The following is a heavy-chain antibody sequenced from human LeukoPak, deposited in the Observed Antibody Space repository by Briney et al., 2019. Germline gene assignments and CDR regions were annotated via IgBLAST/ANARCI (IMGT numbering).Heavy chain of an antibody. CDR1: RFIFSNFN. D-gene: IGHD1-1*01. Sequence: GGSLRVSCVASRFIFSNFNMNWVRQAPGKGLEWVSSISSTGNYIHYADSVKGRFTISRDNAQKSLYLQMNSLRVEDSAVYYCARVSTGPVWGQGTLVTVSS. V-gene: IGHV3-21*01. CDR3: ARVSTGPV. CDR2: ISSTGNYI. J-gene: IGHJ4*02.